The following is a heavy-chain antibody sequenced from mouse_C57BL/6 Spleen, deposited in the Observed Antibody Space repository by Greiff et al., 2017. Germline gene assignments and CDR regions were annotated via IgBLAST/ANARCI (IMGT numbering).Heavy chain of an antibody. CDR2: IRNQANGYTT. CDR1: GFTFTDYY. J-gene: IGHJ1*03. V-gene: IGHV7-3*01. CDR3: ARYIRDRRYFDV. Sequence: EVMLMESGGGLVQPGGSLSLSCAASGFTFTDYYMSWVRQPPGTALEWLGFIRNQANGYTTAYSASVKCRFTISRDNSKTILYLQMNALGAEDSATCYSARYIRDRRYFDVWGTGTTVTVSS. D-gene: IGHD3-3*01.